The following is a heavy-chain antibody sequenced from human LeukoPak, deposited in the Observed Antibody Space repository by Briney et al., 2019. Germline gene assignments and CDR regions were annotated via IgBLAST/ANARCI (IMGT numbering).Heavy chain of an antibody. Sequence: SETLSLTCTHAVGSMSSYTWCWSSQPPGQGLEWIGYIYYSGSTNYNPSLKSRVTISVDTSKNQFSLKLSSVTAAETAVSNGAKGSRVTLVRYWGQGTLVTVSS. J-gene: IGHJ4*02. CDR2: IYYSGST. CDR1: VGSMSSYT. D-gene: IGHD2-21*02. CDR3: AKGSRVTLVRY. V-gene: IGHV4-59*01.